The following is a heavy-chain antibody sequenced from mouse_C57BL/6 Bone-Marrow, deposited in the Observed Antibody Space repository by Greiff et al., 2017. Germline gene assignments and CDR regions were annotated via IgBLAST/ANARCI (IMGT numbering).Heavy chain of an antibody. D-gene: IGHD1-1*01. J-gene: IGHJ2*01. CDR2: INPSSGYT. CDR1: GYTFTSYC. V-gene: IGHV1-7*01. CDR3: ARDYYGSSHDD. Sequence: QVQLQQSGAELAKPGASVKLSCKASGYTFTSYCMHWVKQRPGQGLEWIGYINPSSGYTKYNQKFKDKATLTADKSSSTAYMQLSSLTYEDSAVYYCARDYYGSSHDDWGQGTTLTVSS.